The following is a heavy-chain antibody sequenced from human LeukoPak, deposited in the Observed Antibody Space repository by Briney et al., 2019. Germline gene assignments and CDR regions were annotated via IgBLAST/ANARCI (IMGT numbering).Heavy chain of an antibody. CDR3: ARGSRYYGSDNNWFDP. J-gene: IGHJ5*02. CDR1: GYTFTSYG. V-gene: IGHV1-18*01. D-gene: IGHD3-10*01. CDR2: ISAYNGNT. Sequence: GASVKVSCKASGYTFTSYGISWVRQAPGQGLEWMGWISAYNGNTNYAQKLQGRVTMTTDTSTSTAYMELRSLRSDDTAVYYCARGSRYYGSDNNWFDPWGQGTLVTVSS.